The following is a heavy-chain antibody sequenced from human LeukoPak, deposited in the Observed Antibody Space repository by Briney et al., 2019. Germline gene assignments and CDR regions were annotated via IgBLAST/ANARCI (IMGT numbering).Heavy chain of an antibody. J-gene: IGHJ4*02. Sequence: SETLSLTCAVSGYSISSGYYWGCIRQPPGKGLEWIGNIYHSGSTYYNPSLKSRVTISVDTSKNQFSLKLSSVTAADTAVYYCARGGEDDYGDLYYFDYWGQGTLVTVSS. V-gene: IGHV4-38-2*01. CDR2: IYHSGST. CDR3: ARGGEDDYGDLYYFDY. D-gene: IGHD4-17*01. CDR1: GYSISSGYY.